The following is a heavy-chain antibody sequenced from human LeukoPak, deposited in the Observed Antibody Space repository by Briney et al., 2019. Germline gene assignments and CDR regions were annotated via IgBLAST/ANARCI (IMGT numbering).Heavy chain of an antibody. CDR3: AKEGSKRFLEWLLANWFDP. CDR2: ISGSGGST. J-gene: IGHJ5*02. V-gene: IGHV3-23*01. CDR1: GFTFSSYA. Sequence: PGGSLRLSCAASGFTFSSYAMSWVRQAPGKGLEWVSAISGSGGSTYYADSVKGRFTISRDNSKNTLYLQMNSLRAEDTAVYYCAKEGSKRFLEWLLANWFDPWGQGTLVTVSS. D-gene: IGHD3-3*01.